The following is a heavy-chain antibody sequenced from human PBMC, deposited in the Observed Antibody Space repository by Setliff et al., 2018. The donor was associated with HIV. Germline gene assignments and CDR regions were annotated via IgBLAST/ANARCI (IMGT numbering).Heavy chain of an antibody. CDR1: GGSITGHY. D-gene: IGHD6-19*01. J-gene: IGHJ4*02. CDR2: IHYSGSS. Sequence: SETLSLTCTVSGGSITGHYWSWIRQPPGKGLEWIGYIHYSGSSNYNPSLKSRVSISLDTSKKQVSLKLNSVTAADTAVYYCARARTYSSGWYKGDYWGQGTLVTSPQ. CDR3: ARARTYSSGWYKGDY. V-gene: IGHV4-59*11.